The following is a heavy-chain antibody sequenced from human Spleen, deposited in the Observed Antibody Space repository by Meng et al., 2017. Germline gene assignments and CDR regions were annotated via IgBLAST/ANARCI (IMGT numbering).Heavy chain of an antibody. J-gene: IGHJ4*02. Sequence: QVQLQESGPGLVKPSQTLSLTCTVSGGSISSGYYCVSWIRQPPGEGLEWPGYICNSGSTYYSPSLKSRVTISVDTSTNQFSLRLNSVTAADTAVYYCARGMWIAVAGTAKIDYWGQGTLVTVSS. D-gene: IGHD6-19*01. CDR1: GGSISSGYYC. V-gene: IGHV4-30-4*01. CDR2: ICNSGST. CDR3: ARGMWIAVAGTAKIDY.